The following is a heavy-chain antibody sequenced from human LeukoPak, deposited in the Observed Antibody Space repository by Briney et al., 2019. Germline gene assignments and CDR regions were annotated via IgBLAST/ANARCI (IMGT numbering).Heavy chain of an antibody. CDR3: ARDKPRGLL. Sequence: PSETLSLTCTVSGGSISSYYWSWIRQPPGKGLEWIGYIYYSGSTNYNPSLKSRVTISVDTSKNQFSLKLSSVTAADTAVYYCARDKPRGLLWGQGTLVTVSS. V-gene: IGHV4-59*12. CDR1: GGSISSYY. J-gene: IGHJ4*02. CDR2: IYYSGST.